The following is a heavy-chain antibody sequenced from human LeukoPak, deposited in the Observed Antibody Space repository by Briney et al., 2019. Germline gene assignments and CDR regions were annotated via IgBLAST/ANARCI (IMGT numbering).Heavy chain of an antibody. V-gene: IGHV4-34*01. CDR1: GGSFSGYY. CDR2: INHSGST. D-gene: IGHD3-22*01. CDR3: ATDYYDSSGYLS. J-gene: IGHJ4*02. Sequence: LSETLSLTCAVYGGSFSGYYWSWIRQPPGKGLEWIGEINHSGSTNYNPSLKSRVTISVDTSKNQFCLKLSSVTAADTAVYYCATDYYDSSGYLSRGQGTLVTVSS.